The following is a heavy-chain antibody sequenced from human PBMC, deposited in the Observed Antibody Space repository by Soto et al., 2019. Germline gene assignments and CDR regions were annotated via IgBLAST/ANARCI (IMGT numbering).Heavy chain of an antibody. CDR3: ARDFRGVSVIAARPTHYGMDV. Sequence: GASVKVSCKASGGTFSSYAISWVRQAPGQGLEWMGGIIPIFGTANYAQKFQGRVTITADESTSTAYMELSSLRSEDTAVYYCARDFRGVSVIAARPTHYGMDVWSQGTKVTVSS. CDR1: GGTFSSYA. J-gene: IGHJ6*02. V-gene: IGHV1-69*13. CDR2: IIPIFGTA. D-gene: IGHD6-6*01.